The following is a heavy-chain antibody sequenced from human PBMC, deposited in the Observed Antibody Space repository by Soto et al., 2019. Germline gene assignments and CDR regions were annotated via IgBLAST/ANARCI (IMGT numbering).Heavy chain of an antibody. Sequence: QVHLVQSGAEVKKPGSSVKVSCKASGGTFSNYAITWVRQAPGQGLEWLGRIIPIFGSVTFAQKFQGRITLTADESTPPVYMELSSLRSDDTAVYYCAKDGGKDGYFGNWFDPWGQGTQVTVSS. CDR3: AKDGGKDGYFGNWFDP. CDR2: IIPIFGSV. J-gene: IGHJ5*02. CDR1: GGTFSNYA. V-gene: IGHV1-69*15. D-gene: IGHD5-12*01.